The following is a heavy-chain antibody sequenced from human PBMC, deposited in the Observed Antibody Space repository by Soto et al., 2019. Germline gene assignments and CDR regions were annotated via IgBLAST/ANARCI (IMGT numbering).Heavy chain of an antibody. J-gene: IGHJ4*02. D-gene: IGHD1-1*01. CDR1: GYSFTSYW. Sequence: GESLKISCKASGYSFTSYWIGWVRQMPGKGLEWMGIIYPGDSDTRYSPSFQGQVTISADKSISTASPQWSSLKASDTAMYYCARIPSTGPYYFDYWGQGTLVTVSS. CDR3: ARIPSTGPYYFDY. CDR2: IYPGDSDT. V-gene: IGHV5-51*01.